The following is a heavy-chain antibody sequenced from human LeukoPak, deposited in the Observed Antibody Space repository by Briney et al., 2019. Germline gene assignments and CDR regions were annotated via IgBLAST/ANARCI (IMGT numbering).Heavy chain of an antibody. V-gene: IGHV1-2*02. CDR2: INPNSGGT. Sequence: GASVKVSCKASGYTFTGYYMHWVRQAPGQGLEWMGWINPNSGGTNYAQKFQGRVTMTRDTSISTAYMELSRLRSDDTAVYYCARAADDSSGYYPRYYYYYMDVWGKGTTVTVSS. J-gene: IGHJ6*03. CDR1: GYTFTGYY. CDR3: ARAADDSSGYYPRYYYYYMDV. D-gene: IGHD3-22*01.